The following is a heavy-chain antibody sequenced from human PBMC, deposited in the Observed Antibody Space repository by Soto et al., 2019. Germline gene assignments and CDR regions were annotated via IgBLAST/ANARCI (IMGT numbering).Heavy chain of an antibody. V-gene: IGHV4-39*01. CDR1: GGSISSSSYY. Sequence: SETLSLTCTVSGGSISSSSYYWGWIRQPPGKGLEWIGSIYYSGSTYYNPSLKSRVTISVDTSKNQFSLKLSSVTAADTAVYYCARHDRFYYYDSSGYFDYWGQGTLVTVSS. J-gene: IGHJ4*02. CDR3: ARHDRFYYYDSSGYFDY. CDR2: IYYSGST. D-gene: IGHD3-22*01.